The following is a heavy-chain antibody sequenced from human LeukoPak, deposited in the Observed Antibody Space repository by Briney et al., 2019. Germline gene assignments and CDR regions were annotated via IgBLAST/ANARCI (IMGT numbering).Heavy chain of an antibody. J-gene: IGHJ5*02. CDR1: GYSFTSYW. CDR2: FYPGDSDT. V-gene: IGHV5-51*01. D-gene: IGHD3/OR15-3a*01. Sequence: GGSLKISCKGSGYSFTSYWIGWVRQMPGEGVEGMGIFYPGDSDTRYSPSFQGQLTISANNSISTAYLQWSSLKASDTAMYYCARRVAGLAAGGNWFDPWGQGTLVTVSS. CDR3: ARRVAGLAAGGNWFDP.